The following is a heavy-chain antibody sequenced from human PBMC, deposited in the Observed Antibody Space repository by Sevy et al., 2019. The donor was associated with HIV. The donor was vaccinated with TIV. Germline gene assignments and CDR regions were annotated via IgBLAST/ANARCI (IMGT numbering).Heavy chain of an antibody. CDR3: AKWAVWFREFGDYFDY. Sequence: GGSLRLSCAASGFTFSSYAMSWVRQAPGKGLEWVSAISGSGGSKYYADSVKGRFTISRDNSENTLYLQMNSVRAEDTAVYYCAKWAVWFREFGDYFDYWGQGTLVTVSS. CDR1: GFTFSSYA. D-gene: IGHD3-10*01. V-gene: IGHV3-23*01. CDR2: ISGSGGSK. J-gene: IGHJ4*02.